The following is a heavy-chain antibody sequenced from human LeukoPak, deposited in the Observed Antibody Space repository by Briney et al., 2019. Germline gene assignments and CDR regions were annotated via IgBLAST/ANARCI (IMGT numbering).Heavy chain of an antibody. J-gene: IGHJ4*02. V-gene: IGHV4-61*09. CDR2: FYISGDT. CDR3: ARVSWAVVGTGYFDY. Sequence: SQTLSLTCTVSGGSISSGSYYWSWIRQPAGKGLEWIGHFYISGDTNYNPSLKSRVSISVDTSKNQFSLKLSSVTAADTAVYYCARVSWAVVGTGYFDYWGQGTLVTVSS. D-gene: IGHD6-19*01. CDR1: GGSISSGSYY.